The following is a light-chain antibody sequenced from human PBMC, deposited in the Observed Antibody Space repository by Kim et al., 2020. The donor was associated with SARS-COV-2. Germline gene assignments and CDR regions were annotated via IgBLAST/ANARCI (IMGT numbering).Light chain of an antibody. V-gene: IGLV3-19*01. J-gene: IGLJ2*01. Sequence: AVGQTVRITCQGDNLRSYFASWYQQKPGQAPILVMFGKNNRPSGIPDRFSGSSSGNTASLTITGAQAEDEADYYCSSRDFGAYFVIFGGGTKVTVL. CDR2: GKN. CDR3: SSRDFGAYFVI. CDR1: NLRSYF.